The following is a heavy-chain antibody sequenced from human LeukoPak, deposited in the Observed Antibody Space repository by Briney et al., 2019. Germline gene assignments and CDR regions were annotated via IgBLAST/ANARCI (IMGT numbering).Heavy chain of an antibody. V-gene: IGHV1-18*01. CDR3: ARFNIIPFAGSPGGFDY. CDR1: GYTFTSYG. D-gene: IGHD1-1*01. J-gene: IGHJ4*02. Sequence: ASVKVSCKASGYTFTSYGISWVRQAPGQGLEWMGWISAYNGNTNYAQKLQGRVTKTTDTSTSTAYMELRSLRSDDTAVYYCARFNIIPFAGSPGGFDYWGQGTLVTVSS. CDR2: ISAYNGNT.